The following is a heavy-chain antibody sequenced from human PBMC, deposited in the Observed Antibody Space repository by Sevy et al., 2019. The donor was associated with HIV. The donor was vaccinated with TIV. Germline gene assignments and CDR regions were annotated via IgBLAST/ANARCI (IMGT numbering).Heavy chain of an antibody. CDR1: GGSISSSSYY. D-gene: IGHD6-19*01. Sequence: SETLSLTCTVSGGSISSSSYYWGWIRQPPGKGLEWIGSIYYSGSTYYNPSLKSRVTISVDTSKNQFSLKLGSVTAADTAVYYCARGYSSGSTWGYWGQGTLVTVSS. J-gene: IGHJ4*02. V-gene: IGHV4-39*01. CDR3: ARGYSSGSTWGY. CDR2: IYYSGST.